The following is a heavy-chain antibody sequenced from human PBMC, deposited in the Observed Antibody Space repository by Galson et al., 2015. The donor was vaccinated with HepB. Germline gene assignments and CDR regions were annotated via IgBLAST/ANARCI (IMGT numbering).Heavy chain of an antibody. J-gene: IGHJ6*03. CDR3: AKARRDFGDGDGRYYSYYMDV. D-gene: IGHD4-17*01. CDR2: ISGGGSST. V-gene: IGHV3-23*01. Sequence: SLRLSCAASGLIFNNYAMTWVRQGPGKGLEWVSAISGGGSSTFHADSVKGRFTISRDNSRKILYLLMTSLTVEDTAVYYCAKARRDFGDGDGRYYSYYMDVWGKGTTVAVSS. CDR1: GLIFNNYA.